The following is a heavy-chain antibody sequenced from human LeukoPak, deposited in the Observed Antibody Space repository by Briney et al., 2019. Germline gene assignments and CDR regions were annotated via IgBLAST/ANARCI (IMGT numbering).Heavy chain of an antibody. CDR2: VNHSGST. Sequence: SETLSLTCAVYGGSFSGYYWSWVRQPPGEGLEWIGEVNHSGSTNYNPSLKSRVTISVDTSKNQFSLNLSSVTAADTAVYYCARGGSATNRLASWGQGTLVTVSS. D-gene: IGHD2-8*01. CDR1: GGSFSGYY. J-gene: IGHJ5*02. V-gene: IGHV4-34*01. CDR3: ARGGSATNRLAS.